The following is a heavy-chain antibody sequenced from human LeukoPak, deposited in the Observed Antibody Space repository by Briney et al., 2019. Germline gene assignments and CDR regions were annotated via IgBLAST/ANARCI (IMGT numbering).Heavy chain of an antibody. J-gene: IGHJ4*02. D-gene: IGHD3-9*01. CDR2: IRYDGNNN. CDR3: AKDLDWVFDY. V-gene: IGHV3-30*02. Sequence: GGSLRLSCAASGFTFSNFGMHWVRQAPGKGLEWVAFIRYDGNNNYYADSVKGRFTISRDNFKNTLYLQMNSLRAEDTAVYYCAKDLDWVFDYWGQGTLVTVSS. CDR1: GFTFSNFG.